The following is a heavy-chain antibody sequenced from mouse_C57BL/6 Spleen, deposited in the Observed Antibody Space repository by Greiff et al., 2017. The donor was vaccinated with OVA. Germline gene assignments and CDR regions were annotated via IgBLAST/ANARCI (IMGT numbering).Heavy chain of an antibody. CDR1: GYTFTDYE. CDR2: IDPETGGT. J-gene: IGHJ2*01. Sequence: VQLQQSGAELVRPGASVTLSCKASGYTFTDYEMHWVKQTPVHGLEWIGAIDPETGGTAYNQKFKGKAILTADKSSSTAYMELRSLTSEDSAVDYCTRSKGYYGSSHYFDYWGQGTTLTVSS. V-gene: IGHV1-15*01. D-gene: IGHD1-1*01. CDR3: TRSKGYYGSSHYFDY.